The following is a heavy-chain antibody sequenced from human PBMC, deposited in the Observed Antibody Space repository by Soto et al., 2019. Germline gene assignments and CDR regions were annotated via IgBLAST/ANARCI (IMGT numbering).Heavy chain of an antibody. CDR1: GFTFDDYA. V-gene: IGHV3-9*01. CDR2: ISWNSGSI. J-gene: IGHJ5*02. Sequence: EVQLVESGGGLVQPGRSLRLSCAASGFTFDDYAMHWVRQAPGKGLEWVSGISWNSGSIGYADSVKGRFTISRDNAKNSLYLQMNSLRAEDTALYYCAKGSGYSGYDSGDNWYDHWGQGTLVTVSS. D-gene: IGHD5-12*01. CDR3: AKGSGYSGYDSGDNWYDH.